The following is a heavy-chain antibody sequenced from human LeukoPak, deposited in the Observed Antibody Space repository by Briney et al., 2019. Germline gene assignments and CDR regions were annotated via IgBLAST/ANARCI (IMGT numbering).Heavy chain of an antibody. J-gene: IGHJ5*02. CDR3: ARVLSGGAHVVL. CDR1: GGSISSSSYY. D-gene: IGHD1-26*01. Sequence: SETLSLTCTVSGGSISSSSYYWGWIRQPPGKGLEWIGSIYYSGSTYYNPSLKSRVTISVDTSKNQFSLKLSSVTAADTAVYYCARVLSGGAHVVLWGQGTLVTVSS. V-gene: IGHV4-39*07. CDR2: IYYSGST.